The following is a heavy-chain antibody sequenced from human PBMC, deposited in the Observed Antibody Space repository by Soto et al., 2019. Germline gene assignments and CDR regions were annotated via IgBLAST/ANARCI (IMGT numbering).Heavy chain of an antibody. V-gene: IGHV4-4*07. D-gene: IGHD3-10*01. CDR2: IYTSRST. CDR1: GGSISSYY. Sequence: SETLSLTYTVSGGSISSYYWSWIRQPAGKGLEWIGRIYTSRSTNYNPSLKSRVTMSVDTSKNQFSLKLSSVTAADTAVYYCARTNYYGSGSYRNWFDPWGQGTLVTVSS. CDR3: ARTNYYGSGSYRNWFDP. J-gene: IGHJ5*02.